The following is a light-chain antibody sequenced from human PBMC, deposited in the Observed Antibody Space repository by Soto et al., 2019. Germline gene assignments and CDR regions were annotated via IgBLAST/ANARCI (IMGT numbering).Light chain of an antibody. J-gene: IGKJ4*01. V-gene: IGKV4-1*01. CDR3: QQYYSTPPT. CDR2: WAS. Sequence: DIVMTQSPDFLAVSLGERATINCKSSQSVLYSSKNKSYLAWYQQKPGQPPKLLIYWASTRESGVPDRFSGSGSGTDFTLTISSLQAEDVAVYYCQQYYSTPPTFGGGPKVGIK. CDR1: QSVLYSSKNKSY.